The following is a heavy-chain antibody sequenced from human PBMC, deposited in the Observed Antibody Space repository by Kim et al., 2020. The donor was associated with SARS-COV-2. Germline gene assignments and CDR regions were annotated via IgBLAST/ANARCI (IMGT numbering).Heavy chain of an antibody. V-gene: IGHV3-74*01. Sequence: GGSLRLSCAASGFTFSSYWMHWVRQAPGEGLVWVSRINSDGSSTSYADSVKGRFTISRDNAKNTLYLQMNSLRAEDTAVYYCARELLYSSGWFYYEAYYYYGMDVWGQGTTVTVSS. J-gene: IGHJ6*02. D-gene: IGHD6-19*01. CDR3: ARELLYSSGWFYYEAYYYYGMDV. CDR2: INSDGSST. CDR1: GFTFSSYW.